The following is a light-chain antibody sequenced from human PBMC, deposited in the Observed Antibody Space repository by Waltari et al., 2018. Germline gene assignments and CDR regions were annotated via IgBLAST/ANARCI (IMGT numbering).Light chain of an antibody. Sequence: DIQMTQSPSTLSASVGDTFTITCRASQTISSWLAWYQQKPGRAPKLLIYKATTLEGGVPSRFSGSGSGTEFTLTISSLQPDDFATYYCQQYNSHPFTFGPGTKVDIK. CDR3: QQYNSHPFT. J-gene: IGKJ3*01. CDR2: KAT. CDR1: QTISSW. V-gene: IGKV1-5*03.